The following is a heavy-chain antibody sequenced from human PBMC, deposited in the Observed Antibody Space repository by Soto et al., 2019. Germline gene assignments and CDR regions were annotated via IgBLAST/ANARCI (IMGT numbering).Heavy chain of an antibody. CDR1: GYTFTSYG. D-gene: IGHD3-10*01. Sequence: QVQLVQSGAEMKNPGASVKVSCKASGYTFTSYGISWVRQAPGQGLEWMGWISGFNDDTNHAQKLQGRATMTKDTSTSTAYTELRSLKSDDTAVYYCARSGSYYPARNWFGPWGQGTLVTVSS. V-gene: IGHV1-18*01. J-gene: IGHJ5*02. CDR2: ISGFNDDT. CDR3: ARSGSYYPARNWFGP.